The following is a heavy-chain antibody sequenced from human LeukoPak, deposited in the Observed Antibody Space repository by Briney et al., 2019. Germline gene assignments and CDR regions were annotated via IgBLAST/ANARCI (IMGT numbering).Heavy chain of an antibody. J-gene: IGHJ5*02. D-gene: IGHD5-24*01. CDR2: IYYSGTT. V-gene: IGHV4-59*11. CDR3: AREGDGHNPGWFDP. CDR1: GTSLRSHY. Sequence: TSETLSLTCTVSGTSLRSHYWSWIRQPPGKGLEWIGDIYYSGTTNYISSLKSRVTISIDTSKNQFSLELRSVTATDTAMYYCAREGDGHNPGWFDPWGPGTLVTVSS.